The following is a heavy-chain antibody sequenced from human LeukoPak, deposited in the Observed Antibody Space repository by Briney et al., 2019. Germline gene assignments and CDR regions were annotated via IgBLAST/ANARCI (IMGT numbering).Heavy chain of an antibody. V-gene: IGHV4-4*02. CDR2: INHSGST. CDR1: GGSISSSNW. CDR3: ATNSLYSSGWYGINDY. Sequence: PSGTLSLTCAVSGGSISSSNWWSWVRQPPGKGLEWIGEINHSGSTNYNPSLKSRVTISVDTSKNQFSLKLSSVTAADTAVYYCATNSLYSSGWYGINDYWGQGTLVTVSS. D-gene: IGHD6-19*01. J-gene: IGHJ4*02.